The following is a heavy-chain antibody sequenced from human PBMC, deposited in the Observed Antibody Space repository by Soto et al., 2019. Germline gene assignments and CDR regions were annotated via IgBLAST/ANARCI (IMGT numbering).Heavy chain of an antibody. V-gene: IGHV3-30*18. D-gene: IGHD2-8*01. Sequence: QVQLVESGGGVVQPGRSLRLSCAASGFTFSSYGMHWVRQAPGKGLEWVAVISYDGSNKYYADSVKGRFTISRDNSKNTLYLQMTSLRAEDTAVYYCAKSDLVLKGWGQGTLVTVSS. CDR3: AKSDLVLKG. CDR1: GFTFSSYG. J-gene: IGHJ4*02. CDR2: ISYDGSNK.